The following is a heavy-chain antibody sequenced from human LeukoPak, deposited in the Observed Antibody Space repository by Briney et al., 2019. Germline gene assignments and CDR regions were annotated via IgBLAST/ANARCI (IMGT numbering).Heavy chain of an antibody. CDR1: EFTVSSNY. CDR3: AREATTMVRGVPLGYYYYYYGMDV. D-gene: IGHD3-10*01. CDR2: IYSGGST. Sequence: GGSLRLSCAASEFTVSSNYMSWVRKAPGKGLEWVSVIYSGGSTYYADSVKGRFTISRDNSKNTLYLQMNSLRAEDTAVYYCAREATTMVRGVPLGYYYYYYGMDVWGKGTTVTVSS. J-gene: IGHJ6*04. V-gene: IGHV3-53*01.